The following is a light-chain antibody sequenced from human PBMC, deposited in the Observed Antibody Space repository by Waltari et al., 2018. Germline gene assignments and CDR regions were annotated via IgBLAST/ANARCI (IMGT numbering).Light chain of an antibody. CDR2: YVS. CDR3: QQSSSFLLT. J-gene: IGKJ4*01. Sequence: EIVLTQSPAFRSVTLKEKVTITCQASQIIGSSFHWYQQKPDQSPKLLIKYVSQSISAVPARFSVSGSGTDFTLTINSLESEDAVTYYWQQSSSFLLTFGFGTMVEIK. V-gene: IGKV6-21*02. CDR1: QIIGSS.